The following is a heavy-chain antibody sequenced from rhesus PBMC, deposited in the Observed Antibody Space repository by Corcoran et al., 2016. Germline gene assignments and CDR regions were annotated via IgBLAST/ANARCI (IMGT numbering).Heavy chain of an antibody. J-gene: IGHJ4*01. Sequence: QVQLQESGPGLVKPSETLSLTCAVSGGSFSSYWWSWIRQPPGKGLEWIGEFNRNTGSPNYNPSLKGRVTISKDASKTQFSLKLSSVTAADTAVYYCAKYSGGWSRYYFDYWGQGVLVTVSS. CDR2: FNRNTGSP. CDR3: AKYSGGWSRYYFDY. V-gene: IGHV4-80*01. D-gene: IGHD6-37*01. CDR1: GGSFSSYW.